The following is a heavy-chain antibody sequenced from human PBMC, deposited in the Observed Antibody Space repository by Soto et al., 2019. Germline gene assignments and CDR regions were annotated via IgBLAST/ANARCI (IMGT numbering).Heavy chain of an antibody. CDR2: IGTAGDT. J-gene: IGHJ4*02. CDR3: ARASGIAAAGYYFDY. CDR1: GFTFSSYD. Sequence: GSLRLSCAASGFTFSSYDMHWVRQATGKGLEWVSAIGTAGDTYYPGSVKGRFTISRENAKNSLYLQMNSLRAGDTAVYYCARASGIAAAGYYFDYWGQGTLVTVSS. D-gene: IGHD6-13*01. V-gene: IGHV3-13*01.